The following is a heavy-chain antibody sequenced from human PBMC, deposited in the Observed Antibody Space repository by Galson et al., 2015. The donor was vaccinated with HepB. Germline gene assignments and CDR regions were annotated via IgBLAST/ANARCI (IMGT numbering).Heavy chain of an antibody. J-gene: IGHJ4*02. Sequence: SLRLSCAASGFTFNTHSMNWVRQAPGKGLEWVSYINSASSITHYADSVKGRVTIFRDNDKNSLYLQMNSLRDEDTAVYYCEGYYDSSGYSPFYFDYWGQGTLVTVSS. CDR3: EGYYDSSGYSPFYFDY. V-gene: IGHV3-48*02. CDR2: INSASSIT. CDR1: GFTFNTHS. D-gene: IGHD3-22*01.